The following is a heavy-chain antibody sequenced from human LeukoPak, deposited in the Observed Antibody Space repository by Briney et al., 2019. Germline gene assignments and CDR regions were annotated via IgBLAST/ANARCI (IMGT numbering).Heavy chain of an antibody. J-gene: IGHJ3*02. Sequence: ASVKVSCKASGYTFTSYYMHWVRQAPGQGLEWMGLINPSGGSTSYAQKFQGRVTMTRDTSTSTVYMELSSLRSEDTAVYYCARGHTRRGLVVVVGQDAFDIWGQGTMVTVSS. CDR3: ARGHTRRGLVVVVGQDAFDI. D-gene: IGHD3-22*01. V-gene: IGHV1-46*01. CDR1: GYTFTSYY. CDR2: INPSGGST.